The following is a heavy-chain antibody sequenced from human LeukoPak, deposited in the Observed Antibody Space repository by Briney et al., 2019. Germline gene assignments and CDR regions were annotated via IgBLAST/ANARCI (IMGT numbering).Heavy chain of an antibody. CDR3: ARVRMGQRREYYMDV. J-gene: IGHJ6*03. Sequence: SETLSLTCTVSGGSINSYYWSWIRQPAGKGLEWIGRIYTSGSTNYNPSLKSRVTMSVDTSKNQFSLKLSSVPAADTAVYYCARVRMGQRREYYMDVWGKGPTVTVSS. CDR1: GGSINSYY. V-gene: IGHV4-4*07. CDR2: IYTSGST. D-gene: IGHD1/OR15-1a*01.